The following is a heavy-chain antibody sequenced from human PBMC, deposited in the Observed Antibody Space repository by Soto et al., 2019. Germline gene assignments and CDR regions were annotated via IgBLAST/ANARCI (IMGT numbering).Heavy chain of an antibody. V-gene: IGHV3-33*06. J-gene: IGHJ6*03. CDR3: AKAPYSSSWYYVDPYYYMDV. CDR1: GFTFTSHV. Sequence: GGSVRLSCAASGFTFTSHVMNWVRQAPGKGLEWVAGIWIGGSDKFYTDSVKGRFTISRDNSKNILYLQMNSLRAEDTAVYYCAKAPYSSSWYYVDPYYYMDVWGKGTTVTVSS. CDR2: IWIGGSDK. D-gene: IGHD6-13*01.